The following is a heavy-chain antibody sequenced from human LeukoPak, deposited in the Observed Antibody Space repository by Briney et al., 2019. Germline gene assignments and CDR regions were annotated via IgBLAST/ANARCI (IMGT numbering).Heavy chain of an antibody. Sequence: SVKVSCKASGGTFSSYAISWMRQAPGQGLEWMGRIIPIFGTANYAQKFQGRVTITTDESTSTAYMELSSLRSEDTAVYYCATEPTHSWELRSDYWGQGTLVTVSS. V-gene: IGHV1-69*05. D-gene: IGHD1-26*01. CDR1: GGTFSSYA. CDR2: IIPIFGTA. CDR3: ATEPTHSWELRSDY. J-gene: IGHJ4*02.